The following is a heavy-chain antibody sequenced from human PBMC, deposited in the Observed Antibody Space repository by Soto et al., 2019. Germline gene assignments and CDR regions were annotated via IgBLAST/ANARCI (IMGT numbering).Heavy chain of an antibody. Sequence: GGSLRLSCAASGFTFSSYWMHWVRQAPGKGLVWVSRINSDGSSTSYADSVKGRFTISRDNAKNTLYLQMNSLRAEDTAVYYCARDRHIVVVPAAPPRGDYYYGMDVWGQGTTVTVSS. CDR2: INSDGSST. CDR1: GFTFSSYW. J-gene: IGHJ6*02. D-gene: IGHD2-2*01. V-gene: IGHV3-74*01. CDR3: ARDRHIVVVPAAPPRGDYYYGMDV.